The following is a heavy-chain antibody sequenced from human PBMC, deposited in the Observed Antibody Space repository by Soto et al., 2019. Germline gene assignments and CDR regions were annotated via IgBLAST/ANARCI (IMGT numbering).Heavy chain of an antibody. V-gene: IGHV1-18*01. CDR2: ISAYNGNT. CDR3: ARDPVGGNWFDP. J-gene: IGHJ5*02. CDR1: GYTFTSYG. Sequence: ASVKGSCKASGYTFTSYGISWGRQAPGQGLEWMGWISAYNGNTNYAQKLQGRVTMTTDTSTSTAYMELRSLRSDDTAVYYCARDPVGGNWFDPWGQGTLVTVSS. D-gene: IGHD1-26*01.